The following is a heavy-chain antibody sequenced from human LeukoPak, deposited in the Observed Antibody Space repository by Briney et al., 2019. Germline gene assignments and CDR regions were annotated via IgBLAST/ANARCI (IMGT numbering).Heavy chain of an antibody. V-gene: IGHV4-34*01. CDR3: ARESDNNGYIDSDY. J-gene: IGHJ4*02. CDR1: GGSFSGYY. D-gene: IGHD5-18*01. Sequence: PSETLSLTCAVYGGSFSGYYWSWIRQPPGKGLEWIGEINDSGSTNYNPSLKSRVTISVDTSKNQFSLKLNSVTAADTAVYYCARESDNNGYIDSDYWGQGTLVTVSS. CDR2: INDSGST.